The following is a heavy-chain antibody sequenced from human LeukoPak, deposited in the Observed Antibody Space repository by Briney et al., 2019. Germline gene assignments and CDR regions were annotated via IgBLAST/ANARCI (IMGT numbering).Heavy chain of an antibody. CDR1: GFSFSTYE. CDR2: ISSSGSSI. Sequence: GGSLRLSCAASGFSFSTYEMNWVRQAPGKGLEWVSFISSSGSSIHYADSVKGRFTISRDNAKSSLYLQMNSLRAEDTAVYYCARTLTFDYWGQGTLVTVSS. J-gene: IGHJ4*02. D-gene: IGHD3-9*01. V-gene: IGHV3-48*03. CDR3: ARTLTFDY.